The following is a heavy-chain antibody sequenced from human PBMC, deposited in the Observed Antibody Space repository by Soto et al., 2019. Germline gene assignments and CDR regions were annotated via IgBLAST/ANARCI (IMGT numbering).Heavy chain of an antibody. CDR2: IVVGSGNT. D-gene: IGHD3-10*01. J-gene: IGHJ4*02. V-gene: IGHV1-58*01. CDR1: GFTFTSSA. Sequence: SVKVSCKASGFTFTSSAVQWVRQARGQRLEWIGWIVVGSGNTNYAQKFQERVTITRDMSTSTAYMELSSLRSEDTAVYYCAADPRITMGRGVIITYPYFYYWGQGTLVTVAS. CDR3: AADPRITMGRGVIITYPYFYY.